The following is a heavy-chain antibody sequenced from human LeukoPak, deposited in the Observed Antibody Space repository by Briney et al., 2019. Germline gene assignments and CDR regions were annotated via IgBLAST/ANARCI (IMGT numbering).Heavy chain of an antibody. Sequence: GGSLRLSCAASGFTFSDSAMTWVRQAPGKGLEWVSLISFSGGSTYYADSVKGRFTISRDNSQDTLYLQMNSLRAEDTAVYYCAKDRYSGLNTIDYWGQGTLVTVSS. V-gene: IGHV3-23*01. J-gene: IGHJ4*02. CDR2: ISFSGGST. D-gene: IGHD6-13*01. CDR3: AKDRYSGLNTIDY. CDR1: GFTFSDSA.